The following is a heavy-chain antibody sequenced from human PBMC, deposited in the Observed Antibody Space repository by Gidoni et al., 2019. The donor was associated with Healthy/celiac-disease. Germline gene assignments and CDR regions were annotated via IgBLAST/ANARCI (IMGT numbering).Heavy chain of an antibody. Sequence: EVQLVESGGGLVQPGGSLRLSCAASGFTFSSYSMSWVRQAPGKGLEWVANIKQDGSEKYYVDSVKGRFTISRDNAKNSLYLQMNSLRAEDTAVYYCARGLGYDFWSGYYPVYFDYWGQGTLVTVSS. CDR2: IKQDGSEK. CDR3: ARGLGYDFWSGYYPVYFDY. J-gene: IGHJ4*02. CDR1: GFTFSSYS. V-gene: IGHV3-7*01. D-gene: IGHD3-3*01.